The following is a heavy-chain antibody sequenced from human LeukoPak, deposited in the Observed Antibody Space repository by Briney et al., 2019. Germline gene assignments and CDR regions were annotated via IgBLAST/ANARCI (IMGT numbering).Heavy chain of an antibody. CDR1: GFTFSSYG. CDR3: AKDTGLRGYSGYAYEFDY. J-gene: IGHJ4*02. CDR2: ISYDGSNK. D-gene: IGHD5-12*01. V-gene: IGHV3-30*18. Sequence: GGSLRLSRAASGFTFSSYGMHWVRQAPGKGLEWVAVISYDGSNKYYADSVKGRFTISRDNSKNTLYLQMNSLRAEDTAVYYCAKDTGLRGYSGYAYEFDYWGQGTLVTVSS.